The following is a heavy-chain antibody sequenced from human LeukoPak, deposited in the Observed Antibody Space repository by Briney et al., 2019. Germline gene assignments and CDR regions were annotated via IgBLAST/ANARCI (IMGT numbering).Heavy chain of an antibody. CDR1: GGTFSSYA. V-gene: IGHV1-69*05. CDR3: ARGGELSGYVYYYYMDV. J-gene: IGHJ6*03. D-gene: IGHD3-3*01. CDR2: IIPIFGTA. Sequence: GASVKDSCKASGGTFSSYAISWVRQAPGQGLEWMGGIIPIFGTANYAQKFQGRVTITTDESTSTAYMELSSLRSEDTAVYYCARGGELSGYVYYYYMDVWGKGTTVTVSS.